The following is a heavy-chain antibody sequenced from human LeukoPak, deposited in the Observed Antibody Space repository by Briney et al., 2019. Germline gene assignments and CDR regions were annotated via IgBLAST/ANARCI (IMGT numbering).Heavy chain of an antibody. CDR2: MNPNSGNT. CDR1: GGTFSSYA. D-gene: IGHD3-10*01. V-gene: IGHV1-8*02. Sequence: ASVKVSCKASGGTFSSYAINWVRQATGQGLEWMGWMNPNSGNTGYAQKFQGRVTITRNTSISTAYMELSSLRSEDTAVYYCARGRTAKYYDSGSYYIGWFDPWGQGTLVTVSS. CDR3: ARGRTAKYYDSGSYYIGWFDP. J-gene: IGHJ5*02.